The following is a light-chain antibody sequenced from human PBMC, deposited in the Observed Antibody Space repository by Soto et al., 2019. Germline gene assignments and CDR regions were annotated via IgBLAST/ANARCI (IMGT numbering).Light chain of an antibody. J-gene: IGKJ5*01. CDR2: GAS. V-gene: IGKV3-11*01. CDR3: QQRSNWPPLIT. CDR1: QSVTTY. Sequence: EIVLTQSPATLSLSPGERATLSCRASQSVTTYLAWYQQKPGQAPRLLIYGASTRATGIPARFSGSGSGTDFTLTISSLEPEDFALYYCQQRSNWPPLITYGQGTRLEIK.